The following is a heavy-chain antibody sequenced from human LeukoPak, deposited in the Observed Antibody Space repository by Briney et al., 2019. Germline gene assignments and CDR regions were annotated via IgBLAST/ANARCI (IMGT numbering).Heavy chain of an antibody. CDR2: IYPGDSDT. Sequence: GESLKISCKGSGYSFTSYWIGWVRQMPGKGLEWMGIIYPGDSDTRYSPSFQGQVTISADKSISTAYLQWSSLKASDTAMYYCARLLVVVAVEPDYYMDVWGKGTTVTISS. CDR1: GYSFTSYW. D-gene: IGHD2-15*01. CDR3: ARLLVVVAVEPDYYMDV. J-gene: IGHJ6*03. V-gene: IGHV5-51*01.